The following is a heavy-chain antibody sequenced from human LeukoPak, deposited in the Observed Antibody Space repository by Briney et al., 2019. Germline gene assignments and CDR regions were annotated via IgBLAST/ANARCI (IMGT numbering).Heavy chain of an antibody. CDR2: IIPIFGTA. CDR3: AKEDSGFQYYFDY. J-gene: IGHJ4*02. Sequence: SVKVSCKASGGTFSSYAISWVRQAPRQGLEWMGRIIPIFGTANYAQKFQGRVTITTDESTSTAYMELSSLRSEDTAVYYCAKEDSGFQYYFDYWGQGTLVTVSS. CDR1: GGTFSSYA. V-gene: IGHV1-69*05. D-gene: IGHD1-26*01.